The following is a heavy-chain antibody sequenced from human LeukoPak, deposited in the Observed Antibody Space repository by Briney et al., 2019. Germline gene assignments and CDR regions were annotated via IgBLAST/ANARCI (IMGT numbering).Heavy chain of an antibody. CDR1: GASIRDYY. J-gene: IGHJ4*02. V-gene: IGHV4-59*01. CDR2: IHYTRGT. CDR3: ATTSGTSPIDS. Sequence: PSETLSLTCTVSGASIRDYYWTWMRQPPGKGLEWIGYIHYTRGTNYNPSLQSRVTMSVDASKNQLSLKVTSVTAADTAVYYCATTSGTSPIDSWGQGTLVTVSS.